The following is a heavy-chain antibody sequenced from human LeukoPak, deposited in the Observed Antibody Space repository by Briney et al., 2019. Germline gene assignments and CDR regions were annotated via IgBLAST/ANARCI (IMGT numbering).Heavy chain of an antibody. CDR3: TRVPVNCRGDYCYPNWFDS. V-gene: IGHV4-30-4*02. D-gene: IGHD2-15*01. CDR1: GGSISSGDYY. Sequence: SETLSLTCTVSGGSISSGDYYWSWIRQPPGKGLEWIGYIYYSGSTYYNPSLKSRVTISVDTSKNQFSLRLSTVTAADTAVYYCTRVPVNCRGDYCYPNWFDSWGQGTLVTVSS. J-gene: IGHJ5*01. CDR2: IYYSGST.